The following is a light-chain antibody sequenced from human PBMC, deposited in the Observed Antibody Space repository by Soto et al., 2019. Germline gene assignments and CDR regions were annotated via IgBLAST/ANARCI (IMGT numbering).Light chain of an antibody. CDR1: QSVLYSSNNKND. J-gene: IGKJ4*01. CDR3: SQYFSTTLT. Sequence: DIVMTQSPDSLAVSLGERATINCKSSQSVLYSSNNKNDLAWYQQTPGQPPKVVIYWASTRASGVLERFSGSGAGTDFTRTISSLQAEDVTVDYCSQYFSTTLTFCGGTKVDIK. CDR2: WAS. V-gene: IGKV4-1*01.